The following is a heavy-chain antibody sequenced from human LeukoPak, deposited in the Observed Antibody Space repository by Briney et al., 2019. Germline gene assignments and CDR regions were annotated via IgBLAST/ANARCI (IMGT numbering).Heavy chain of an antibody. CDR2: IYYSGST. CDR1: SGSISSYY. V-gene: IGHV4-59*01. Sequence: SETLSLTCTVSSGSISSYYWSWIRQPPGKGLEWIGYIYYSGSTNYNPSLKSRVTISVDTSKNQFSLKLSSVTAADTAVYYCATLPQQLLVQGSDYWGQGTLVTLSS. D-gene: IGHD6-19*01. J-gene: IGHJ4*02. CDR3: ATLPQQLLVQGSDY.